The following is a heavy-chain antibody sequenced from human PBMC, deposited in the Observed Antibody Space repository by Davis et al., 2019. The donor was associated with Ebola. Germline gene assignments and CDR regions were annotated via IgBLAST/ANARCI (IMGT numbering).Heavy chain of an antibody. CDR3: AREDTTMGNYFDY. V-gene: IGHV4-34*01. CDR2: INHSGST. J-gene: IGHJ4*02. D-gene: IGHD5-18*01. Sequence: SETLSLTCTVSGGPTSSAYWSWIRQPPGKELEWIGEINHSGSTNYNPSLKSRVTISVDTSKNQFSLKLSSVTAADTAVYYCAREDTTMGNYFDYWGQGTLVTVSS. CDR1: GGPTSSAY.